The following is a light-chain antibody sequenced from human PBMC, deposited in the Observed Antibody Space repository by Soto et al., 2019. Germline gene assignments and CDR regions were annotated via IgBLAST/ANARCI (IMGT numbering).Light chain of an antibody. CDR3: QTWDTGIRV. J-gene: IGLJ3*02. V-gene: IGLV4-69*02. CDR2: LNSDGSH. CDR1: SGHSSYA. Sequence: QSVLTQSPSASASLGASVKLTCTLSSGHSSYAIAWHQQQPEKGPRYLMKLNSDGSHNKGDGIPDRFSGSSSGAERYLTISSLQSEDEGDYYCQTWDTGIRVFGGGTKLTVL.